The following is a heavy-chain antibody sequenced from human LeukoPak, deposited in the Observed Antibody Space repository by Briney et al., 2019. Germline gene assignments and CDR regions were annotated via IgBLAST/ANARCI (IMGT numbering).Heavy chain of an antibody. CDR2: IYSGGST. D-gene: IGHD2-15*01. Sequence: GGSLRLSCAASGFTFSIYGMNWVRQAPGKGLEWVSVIYSGGSTYYADSVKGRFTISRDNSKNPLYLQMNSLRAEDTAVYYCAKDVASHYYYYYMDVWGKGTTVTVSS. J-gene: IGHJ6*03. V-gene: IGHV3-53*01. CDR1: GFTFSIYG. CDR3: AKDVASHYYYYYMDV.